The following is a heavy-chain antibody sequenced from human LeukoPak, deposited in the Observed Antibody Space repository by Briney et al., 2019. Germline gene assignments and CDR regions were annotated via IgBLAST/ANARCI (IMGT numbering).Heavy chain of an antibody. CDR1: GGSFSGYY. D-gene: IGHD6-19*01. CDR3: ARGPPISYSSGWFDP. V-gene: IGHV4-34*01. J-gene: IGHJ5*02. CDR2: INHNGST. Sequence: PSETLSLTCAVYGGSFSGYYWSWIRQPPGKGLEWIGEINHNGSTNYNPSLKSRVTISVDTSKNQFSLKLSSVTAADTAVYYCARGPPISYSSGWFDPWGQGTLVTVSS.